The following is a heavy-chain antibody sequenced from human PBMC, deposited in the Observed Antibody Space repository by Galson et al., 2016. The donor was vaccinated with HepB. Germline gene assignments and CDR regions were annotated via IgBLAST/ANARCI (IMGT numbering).Heavy chain of an antibody. D-gene: IGHD6-13*01. CDR2: TSNLVDST. CDR1: GFIFSSSV. V-gene: IGHV3-23*01. CDR3: AKASGYSNTWLNY. J-gene: IGHJ4*02. Sequence: SLRLSCAASGFIFSSSVMSWVRQAPGKGLEWISVTSNLVDSTYYADSVKGRFTISRDNSKSTLYLHMNSLRAEDTAVSYCAKASGYSNTWLNYWGQGTLVTVAS.